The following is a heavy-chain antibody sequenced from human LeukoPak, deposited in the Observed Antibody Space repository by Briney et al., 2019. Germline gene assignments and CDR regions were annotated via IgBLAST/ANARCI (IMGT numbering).Heavy chain of an antibody. CDR2: IKQDGSEK. J-gene: IGHJ4*02. CDR1: GFTFSSYW. V-gene: IGHV3-7*01. D-gene: IGHD3-3*01. Sequence: SGGSLRLSCAASGFTFSSYWMSWVRQAPGKGLEWVANIKQDGSEKYYVDSVKGRFTISRDNAKNSLYLQMNSLRAEDTAVYYCARDRRKTYDFWSGYYALVDYWGQGTLVTVSS. CDR3: ARDRRKTYDFWSGYYALVDY.